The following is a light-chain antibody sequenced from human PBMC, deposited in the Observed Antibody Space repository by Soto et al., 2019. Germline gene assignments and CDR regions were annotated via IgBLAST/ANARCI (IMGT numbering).Light chain of an antibody. J-gene: IGKJ1*01. CDR1: QGISNY. Sequence: DIQMTQSPSTLSGSVGDRVTIACRASQGISNYLAWYQQKPGKVPKLLIYAASTLQSGVPSRFSGSGSGTDFTLTISSLQPEDVATYYCQKYNSAPKTFGQGTKVDIK. CDR3: QKYNSAPKT. V-gene: IGKV1-27*01. CDR2: AAS.